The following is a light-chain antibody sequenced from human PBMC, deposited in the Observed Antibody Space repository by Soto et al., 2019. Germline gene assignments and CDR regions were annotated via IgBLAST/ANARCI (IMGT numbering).Light chain of an antibody. J-gene: IGKJ5*01. CDR2: GAS. Sequence: EIVLTQSPCTLSFSPGERATLSCRASHSVSSSYLAWYQQKPGQAPRLLIYGASSRATGIPDRFSGSGSGTDFTLTISRLEPEDFAVYYCQKYGSSPINFGQGTRLEIK. V-gene: IGKV3-20*01. CDR1: HSVSSSY. CDR3: QKYGSSPIN.